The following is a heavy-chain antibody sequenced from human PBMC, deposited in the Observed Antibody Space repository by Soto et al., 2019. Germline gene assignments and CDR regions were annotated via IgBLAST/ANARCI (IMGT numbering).Heavy chain of an antibody. Sequence: GGSLRLSCAASGFTFDDYAMHWVRQAPGKGLEWVSGISWNSGSIGYADSVKGRFTISRDNAKNSLYLQMNSLRAEDTALYYCAKDRGYSGYDDAFDIWGQGTMVTVSS. J-gene: IGHJ3*02. CDR3: AKDRGYSGYDDAFDI. V-gene: IGHV3-9*01. CDR2: ISWNSGSI. D-gene: IGHD5-12*01. CDR1: GFTFDDYA.